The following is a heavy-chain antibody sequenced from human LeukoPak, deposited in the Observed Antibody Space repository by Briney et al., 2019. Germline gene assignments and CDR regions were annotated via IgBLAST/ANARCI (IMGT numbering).Heavy chain of an antibody. J-gene: IGHJ4*02. Sequence: GGSLRLSCAASGFTFDDYGLSWVRQVPGKGLEWVSSISSSSSYIYYADSVKGRFTISRDNAKNSLYLQMNSLRAEDTAVYYCARGDSSGYYPDYWGQGTLVTVSS. V-gene: IGHV3-21*01. CDR2: ISSSSSYI. D-gene: IGHD3-22*01. CDR3: ARGDSSGYYPDY. CDR1: GFTFDDYG.